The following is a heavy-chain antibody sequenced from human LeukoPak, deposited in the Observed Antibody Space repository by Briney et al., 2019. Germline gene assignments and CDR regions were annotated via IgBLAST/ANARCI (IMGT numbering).Heavy chain of an antibody. D-gene: IGHD3-10*01. Sequence: GGSLRLSCAASGFTFSSYAMHWVRQAPGKGLEWVALISYDGSNKYYADSVKGRFTISRDNSKNTLYLQMNSLRTEDTAVYYCARDAGSGAGFDPWGQGTLVTVSS. CDR3: ARDAGSGAGFDP. V-gene: IGHV3-30*04. J-gene: IGHJ5*02. CDR1: GFTFSSYA. CDR2: ISYDGSNK.